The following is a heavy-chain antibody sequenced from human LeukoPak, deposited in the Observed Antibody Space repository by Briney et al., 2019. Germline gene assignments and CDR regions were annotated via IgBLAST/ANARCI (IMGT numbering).Heavy chain of an antibody. Sequence: KVSCKASGYTFTSYYMHWVRQAPGQGLEWMGIIYPGDSDTRYSPSFQGQVTISADKSISTAYLQWSSLKASDTAMYYCARLASIGLMAQLGYWGQGTLVTVSS. CDR3: ARLASIGLMAQLGY. J-gene: IGHJ4*02. V-gene: IGHV5-51*01. CDR2: IYPGDSDT. CDR1: GYTFTSYY. D-gene: IGHD3-16*01.